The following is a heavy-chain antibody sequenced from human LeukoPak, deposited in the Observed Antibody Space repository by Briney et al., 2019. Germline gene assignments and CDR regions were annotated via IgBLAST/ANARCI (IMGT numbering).Heavy chain of an antibody. CDR2: IYHSGGTT. J-gene: IGHJ3*02. V-gene: IGHV4-59*12. CDR1: GGSISTYY. CDR3: ARPTGRGGYPTDPFDI. D-gene: IGHD6-25*01. Sequence: PSETLSLTCTVSGGSISTYYWSWIRQPPGKGLEWIGEIYHSGGTTNYNPSLKSRVTISVDKSKNQFSLQLSSVTAADTALYYCARPTGRGGYPTDPFDIWGQGTMVTVSS.